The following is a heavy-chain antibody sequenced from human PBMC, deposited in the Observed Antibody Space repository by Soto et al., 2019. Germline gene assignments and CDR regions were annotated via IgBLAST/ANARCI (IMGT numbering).Heavy chain of an antibody. CDR3: ARDASYYSLWSGYYPSRNGMDV. CDR2: IWYDGSKK. D-gene: IGHD3-3*01. CDR1: GFTFSSFG. V-gene: IGHV3-33*01. J-gene: IGHJ6*02. Sequence: QVQVVESGGGVVQPGRSLRLSCAASGFTFSSFGMHWVRQAPGKGLEWVSLIWYDGSKKSYGDSVKGRFTISRDNSRNTVHLQKNSLRADDTAVYYCARDASYYSLWSGYYPSRNGMDVWGQGTTVTVSS.